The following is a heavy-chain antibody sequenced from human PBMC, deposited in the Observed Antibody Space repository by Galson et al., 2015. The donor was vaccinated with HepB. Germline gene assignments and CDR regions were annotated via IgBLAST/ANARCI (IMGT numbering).Heavy chain of an antibody. J-gene: IGHJ3*02. CDR2: ISAYNGNT. D-gene: IGHD4-17*01. CDR3: AREDVRTTVTTASDAFDI. V-gene: IGHV1-18*01. CDR1: GYTFTSYG. Sequence: SVKVSCKASGYTFTSYGISWVRQAPGQGLEWMGWISAYNGNTNYAQMLQGRVTMTTDTSTSTAYMELRSLRSDDTAVYYCAREDVRTTVTTASDAFDIWGQGTMVTVSS.